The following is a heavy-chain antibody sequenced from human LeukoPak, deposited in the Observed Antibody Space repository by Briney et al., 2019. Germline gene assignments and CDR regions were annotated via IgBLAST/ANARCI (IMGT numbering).Heavy chain of an antibody. V-gene: IGHV1-2*06. J-gene: IGHJ4*02. CDR2: INPDSGGA. CDR3: ARGTDCSGGSCLDY. Sequence: ASVKVSFKASGYTFTGNFMHWVRQAPGQGLEWMGLINPDSGGANYAQKFQGRVTMTRDTSISTAYMELSRLRSDDTAVYYCARGTDCSGGSCLDYWGQGTLVTVSS. CDR1: GYTFTGNF. D-gene: IGHD2-15*01.